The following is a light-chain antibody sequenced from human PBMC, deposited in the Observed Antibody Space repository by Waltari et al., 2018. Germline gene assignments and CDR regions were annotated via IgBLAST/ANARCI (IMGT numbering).Light chain of an antibody. CDR2: GAS. J-gene: IGKJ1*01. Sequence: DIVLTQSPGTLSLFPGERATLSCRASQSVNNNYLAWYLQKPGQAPRLLIYGASSRAIGIPDRFSGSGSGTDFTLTISRLEPEDFAVFYCQQYNNWPRTFGQGTKVEIK. CDR3: QQYNNWPRT. V-gene: IGKV3-20*01. CDR1: QSVNNNY.